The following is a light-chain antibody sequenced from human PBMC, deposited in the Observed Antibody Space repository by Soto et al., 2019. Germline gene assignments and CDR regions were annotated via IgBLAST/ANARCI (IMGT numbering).Light chain of an antibody. Sequence: EIVLSQSPGTLSLSPGEGATLSCRASQSVSSNFLAWYQRKPGQAPRLLMYGASSRATGIPDRFSGSGSGTDFTLTISRLEPEDFAVYYWQQYGSSPLTFGGGTKVESK. CDR2: GAS. V-gene: IGKV3-20*01. CDR1: QSVSSNF. CDR3: QQYGSSPLT. J-gene: IGKJ4*01.